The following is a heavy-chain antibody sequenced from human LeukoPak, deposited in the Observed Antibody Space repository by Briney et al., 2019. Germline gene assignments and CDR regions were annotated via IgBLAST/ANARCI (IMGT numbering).Heavy chain of an antibody. V-gene: IGHV4-61*05. J-gene: IGHJ4*02. Sequence: SETLSLTCTVSGGSISSSSYYWSWIRQPPGKGLEWIGYIYYSGSTNYNPSLKSRVTISVDTSKNQFSLKLSSVTAADTAVYYCARLGVAGPFDYWGQGTLVTVSS. CDR3: ARLGVAGPFDY. CDR2: IYYSGST. CDR1: GGSISSSSYY. D-gene: IGHD6-19*01.